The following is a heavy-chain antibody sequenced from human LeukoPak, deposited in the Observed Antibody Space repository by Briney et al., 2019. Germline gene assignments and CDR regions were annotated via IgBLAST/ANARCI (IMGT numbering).Heavy chain of an antibody. CDR2: IYYSGST. D-gene: IGHD6-13*01. CDR1: GGSISSYY. CDR3: ARAAGRDAFDI. V-gene: IGHV4-59*01. J-gene: IGHJ3*02. Sequence: SETPSLTCTVSGGSISSYYWSWIRQPPGKGLEWIGYIYYSGSTNYNPSLKSRVTISVDTPKNQFSLKLSSVTAADTAVYYCARAAGRDAFDIWGQGTMVTVSS.